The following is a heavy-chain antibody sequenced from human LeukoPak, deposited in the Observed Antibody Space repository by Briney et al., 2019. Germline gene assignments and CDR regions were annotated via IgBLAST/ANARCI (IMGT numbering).Heavy chain of an antibody. CDR3: ARDVTGYCSGGSCYGALHY. D-gene: IGHD2-15*01. V-gene: IGHV3-21*01. J-gene: IGHJ4*02. CDR2: ISSSGTYI. CDR1: GFTFSSYS. Sequence: PGGSLRLSCAASGFTFSSYSMIWVRQAPGKGLEWVSSISSSGTYIYYADSVKGRFTISRDNAKNSLYLQMNSLRAEDTAVYYCARDVTGYCSGGSCYGALHYWGQGTLVTVSS.